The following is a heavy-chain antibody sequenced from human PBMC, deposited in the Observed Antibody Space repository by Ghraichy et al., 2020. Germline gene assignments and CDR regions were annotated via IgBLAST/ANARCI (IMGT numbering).Heavy chain of an antibody. V-gene: IGHV4-39*01. CDR3: ARYDSSMITFGGVISDAFDI. Sequence: SETLSLTCTVSGGSISSSSYYWGWIRQPPGKGLEWIGSIYYSGSTYYNPSLKSRVTISVDTSKNQFSLKLSSVTAADTAVYYCARYDSSMITFGGVISDAFDIWGQGTMVTVSS. D-gene: IGHD3-16*02. CDR1: GGSISSSSYY. J-gene: IGHJ3*02. CDR2: IYYSGST.